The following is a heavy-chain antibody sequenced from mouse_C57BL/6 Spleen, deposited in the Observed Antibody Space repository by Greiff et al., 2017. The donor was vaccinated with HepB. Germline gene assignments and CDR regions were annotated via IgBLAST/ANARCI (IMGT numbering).Heavy chain of an antibody. D-gene: IGHD4-1*01. Sequence: VQLKQSGPELVKPGASVKIPCKASGYTFTDYNMDWVKQSHGKSLEWIGDINPNNGGTIYNQKFKGKATLTVDKSSSTAYMELRSLTSEDTAVYYCARSNWDTSWFAYWGQGTLVTVSA. CDR2: INPNNGGT. V-gene: IGHV1-18*01. CDR1: GYTFTDYN. CDR3: ARSNWDTSWFAY. J-gene: IGHJ3*01.